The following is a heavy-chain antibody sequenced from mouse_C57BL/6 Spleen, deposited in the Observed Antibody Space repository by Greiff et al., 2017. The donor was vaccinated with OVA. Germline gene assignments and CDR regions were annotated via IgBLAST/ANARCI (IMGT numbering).Heavy chain of an antibody. Sequence: EVHLVESGAELVKPGASVKLSCTASGFNIKDYYMHWVKQRTEQGLEWIGRIAPEDGETKYAPKFQGRATITADTSSNPAYLQLSSLTSEDTAVYYCARSRSTVVGGLDYWGQGTTLTVSS. V-gene: IGHV14-2*01. D-gene: IGHD1-1*01. J-gene: IGHJ2*01. CDR1: GFNIKDYY. CDR3: ARSRSTVVGGLDY. CDR2: IAPEDGET.